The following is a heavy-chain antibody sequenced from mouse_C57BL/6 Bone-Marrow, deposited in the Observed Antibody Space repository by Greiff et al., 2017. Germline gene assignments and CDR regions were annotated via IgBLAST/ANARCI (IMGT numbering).Heavy chain of an antibody. CDR2: IDPSDSET. J-gene: IGHJ1*03. V-gene: IGHV1-52*01. Sequence: QVQLQQPGAELVRPGSSVKLSCKASGYTFTSYWMHWVKQRPIQGLEWIGNIDPSDSETHYNQKFKDKATLTVDKSSSTAYMQLSSLTSEDSAVYYCARKRTTVAPYWYFDVWGTGTTVTVSS. D-gene: IGHD1-1*01. CDR1: GYTFTSYW. CDR3: ARKRTTVAPYWYFDV.